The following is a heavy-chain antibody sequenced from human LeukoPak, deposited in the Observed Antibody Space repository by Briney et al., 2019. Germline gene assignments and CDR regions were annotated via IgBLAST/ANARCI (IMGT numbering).Heavy chain of an antibody. Sequence: PGGSLRLSCAASGFTFSSYAMHWVRQAPGKGLEWVAVISYDGSNKYYADSVKGRFTISRDNSKNTLYLQMNSLRAEDTAVYYCAKGPKQLLVGSRGKYFDYWGQGTLVTVSS. J-gene: IGHJ4*02. CDR3: AKGPKQLLVGSRGKYFDY. D-gene: IGHD6-13*01. CDR1: GFTFSSYA. CDR2: ISYDGSNK. V-gene: IGHV3-30*04.